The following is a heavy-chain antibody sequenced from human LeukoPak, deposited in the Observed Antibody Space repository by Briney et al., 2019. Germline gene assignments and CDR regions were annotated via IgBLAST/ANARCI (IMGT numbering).Heavy chain of an antibody. D-gene: IGHD5-12*01. CDR3: AFSTGYSGSVDY. V-gene: IGHV4-34*01. CDR2: INHSGST. Sequence: SETLSLTCAVYGGSFSGYYWSWIRQPPGKGLEWIGEINHSGSTNYNPSLKSRVTISVDTSKNQFSLKLSSVTAADTAVYYCAFSTGYSGSVDYWGQGTLVTVSS. J-gene: IGHJ4*02. CDR1: GGSFSGYY.